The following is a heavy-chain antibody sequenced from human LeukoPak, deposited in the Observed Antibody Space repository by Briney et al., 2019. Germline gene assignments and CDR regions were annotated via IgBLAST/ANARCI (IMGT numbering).Heavy chain of an antibody. V-gene: IGHV3-7*01. J-gene: IGHJ3*02. D-gene: IGHD3-22*01. Sequence: PGESLRLSCAASGFTFSSHWMSWVPQPPGKGLEWVANIKHDGSEKYYVDSVKGRFTISRDNAENSLYLEMNSLRAEDTAVYYCTSFFDYYDSSGPTDAFDIWGQGTLVTVSS. CDR1: GFTFSSHW. CDR2: IKHDGSEK. CDR3: TSFFDYYDSSGPTDAFDI.